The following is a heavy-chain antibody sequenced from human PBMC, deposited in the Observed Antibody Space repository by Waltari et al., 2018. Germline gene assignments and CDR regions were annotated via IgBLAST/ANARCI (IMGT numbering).Heavy chain of an antibody. CDR1: GGSISTSGHY. V-gene: IGHV4-39*07. CDR2: IYYSGNT. D-gene: IGHD6-19*01. CDR3: AKDEYYSNGWYGGLDS. Sequence: QLQLQESGPGLVKPSETLTLTCNVSGGSISTSGHYWGWIRQPPGRGLEWIGSIYYSGNTYYSPALKSRMTMAVDTSKNQFSLKVTSVTAADTAVYYCAKDEYYSNGWYGGLDSWGQGTLVTVSA. J-gene: IGHJ4*02.